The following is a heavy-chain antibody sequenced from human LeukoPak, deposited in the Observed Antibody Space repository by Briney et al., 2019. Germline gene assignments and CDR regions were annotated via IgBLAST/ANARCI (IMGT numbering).Heavy chain of an antibody. CDR1: GFTFSSYG. J-gene: IGHJ3*02. D-gene: IGHD3-9*01. V-gene: IGHV3-30*02. Sequence: GGSLRLSCAASGFTFSSYGMHWVRQAPGKGLEWVAFIRHDGSNKYYADSVKGRFTISRDNSKNTLYLQMNSLRAEDTAVYYCAKDFLYYDILTGYRDSDAFDIWGQGTTVTVPS. CDR2: IRHDGSNK. CDR3: AKDFLYYDILTGYRDSDAFDI.